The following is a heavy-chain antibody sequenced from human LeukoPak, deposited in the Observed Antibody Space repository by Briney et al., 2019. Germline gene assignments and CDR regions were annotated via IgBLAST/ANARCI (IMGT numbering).Heavy chain of an antibody. Sequence: GGSLRLSCAASGFTFSSYEMNWVRQAPGKGLEWVSYISSSGSTIYYADSVKGRFTISRDNAKNSLYLQMNSLRAEDTAVYYCAKEPLWFGELFDYWGQGTLVTVSS. J-gene: IGHJ4*02. D-gene: IGHD3-10*01. CDR3: AKEPLWFGELFDY. CDR2: ISSSGSTI. V-gene: IGHV3-48*03. CDR1: GFTFSSYE.